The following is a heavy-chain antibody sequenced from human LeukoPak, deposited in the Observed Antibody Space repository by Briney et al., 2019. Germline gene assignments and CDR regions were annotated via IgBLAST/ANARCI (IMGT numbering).Heavy chain of an antibody. CDR3: ARHRGIQDY. V-gene: IGHV5-51*01. Sequence: GESLKISCQGSGYNFSRHWIGWVRQMPGKGLEWMAIIYPGDSDIRYSPSFQGQVTISADKSINTAYLQWSSLKASDTAMYYCARHRGIQDYWGQGTLVTVSS. CDR1: GYNFSRHW. CDR2: IYPGDSDI. J-gene: IGHJ4*02.